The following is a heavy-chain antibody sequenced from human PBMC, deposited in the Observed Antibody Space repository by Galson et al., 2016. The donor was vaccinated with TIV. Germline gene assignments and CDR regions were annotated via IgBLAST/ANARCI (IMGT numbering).Heavy chain of an antibody. CDR1: GYTSSTYD. D-gene: IGHD4-17*01. J-gene: IGHJ4*02. CDR3: ASAGPSDSGDYGKF. V-gene: IGHV1-8*02. CDR2: MNANSGNR. Sequence: SVKVSCKASGYTSSTYDINWVRQATGQGLEWMGWMNANSGNRGYAPKFQGRLTLTRDTSRGTAYMELSSLRSEDTAVYYCASAGPSDSGDYGKFWGQGTLVTVSS.